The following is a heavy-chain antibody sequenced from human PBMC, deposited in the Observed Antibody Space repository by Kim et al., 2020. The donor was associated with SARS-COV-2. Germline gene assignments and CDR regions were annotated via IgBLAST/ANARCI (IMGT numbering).Heavy chain of an antibody. CDR3: ATQGGWFDY. J-gene: IGHJ4*02. CDR2: RNK. Sequence: RNKYYEDAVNGRFTNSRDNSKNTLYLQMNSVRAEDTAVYYCATQGGWFDYWGQGTLVTVSS. D-gene: IGHD6-19*01. V-gene: IGHV3-33*01.